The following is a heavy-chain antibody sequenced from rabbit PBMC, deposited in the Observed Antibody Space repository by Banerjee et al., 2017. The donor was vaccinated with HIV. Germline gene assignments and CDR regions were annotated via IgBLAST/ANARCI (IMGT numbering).Heavy chain of an antibody. CDR1: GFDFSSYG. CDR2: IDPVFGST. D-gene: IGHD6-1*01. Sequence: QEQLVESGGGLVQPGGSLKLSCKASGFDFSSYGVSWVRQAPGKGLEWIGYIDPVFGSTYYASWVNGRFTISSHNAQNTLYLQLNSLTAADTATYFCARVHAGYGYAYNLWGPGTLVTVS. J-gene: IGHJ4*01. CDR3: ARVHAGYGYAYNL. V-gene: IGHV1S47*01.